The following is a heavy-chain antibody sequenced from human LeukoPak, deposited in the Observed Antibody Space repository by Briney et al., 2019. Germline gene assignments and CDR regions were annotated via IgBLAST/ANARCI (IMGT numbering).Heavy chain of an antibody. CDR3: ARRPPFLY. Sequence: GGSLRLSCAASGFTFSSYEMNWVRQAPGKGLEWVSYISSTGSSIYCADSVKGRFTISRDNAKNSLYLQMNSLRAEDTAVYYCARRPPFLYWGQGTLVTVSS. CDR1: GFTFSSYE. D-gene: IGHD3-3*01. V-gene: IGHV3-48*03. CDR2: ISSTGSSI. J-gene: IGHJ4*02.